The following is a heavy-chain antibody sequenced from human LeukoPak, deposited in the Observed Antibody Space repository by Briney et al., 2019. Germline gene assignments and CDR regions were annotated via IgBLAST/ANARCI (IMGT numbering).Heavy chain of an antibody. J-gene: IGHJ4*02. D-gene: IGHD1/OR15-1a*01. CDR3: AKQGFGC. Sequence: PGGSLRLSCAASGFVFSGHWMTWVRQAPGKGLEWVANIKEDGSEKYYVDSVKGRFTISRDNSKNTMYLQMNSLRAEDTAVYYCAKQGFGCWGQGTLVTVSS. CDR1: GFVFSGHW. V-gene: IGHV3-7*03. CDR2: IKEDGSEK.